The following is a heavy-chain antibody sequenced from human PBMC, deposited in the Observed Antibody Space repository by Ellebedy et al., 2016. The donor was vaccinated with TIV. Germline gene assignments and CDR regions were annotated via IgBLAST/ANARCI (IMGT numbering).Heavy chain of an antibody. Sequence: GESLKISCLASGFSFRDYAMSWVRQAPGKGLEWVSGISGTGGNTYYADSVKGRFTISRDNSKNTLYLQMNSLRADDTAIYYCAKEIRGNWGQGTLVIVSS. D-gene: IGHD3-3*01. CDR3: AKEIRGN. CDR2: ISGTGGNT. J-gene: IGHJ4*02. V-gene: IGHV3-23*01. CDR1: GFSFRDYA.